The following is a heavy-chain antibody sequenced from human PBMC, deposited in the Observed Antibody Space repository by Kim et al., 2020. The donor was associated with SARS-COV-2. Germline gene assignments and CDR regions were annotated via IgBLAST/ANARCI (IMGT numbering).Heavy chain of an antibody. Sequence: SETLSLTCTVSGGSISSSSYYWGWIRQPPGKGLEWIGSIYYSGSTYYNPSLKSRVTISVDTSKNQFSLKLSSVTAADTAVYYCARHVDTAMVTPRVFDYWGQGTLVTVSS. J-gene: IGHJ4*02. CDR3: ARHVDTAMVTPRVFDY. CDR1: GGSISSSSYY. V-gene: IGHV4-39*01. CDR2: IYYSGST. D-gene: IGHD5-18*01.